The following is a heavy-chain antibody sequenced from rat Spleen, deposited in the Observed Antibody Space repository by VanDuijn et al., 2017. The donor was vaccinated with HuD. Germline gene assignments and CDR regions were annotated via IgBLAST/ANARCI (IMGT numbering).Heavy chain of an antibody. Sequence: EVQLQASGPGLVRPSQSLSLTCSVTGYSITSNYWVWIRKFPGNNMEWIGHISYSGSSSYHPSLKSRISITRDTSKNQFFLQLNSVTTEDTATYYCERYWKLGYYWYFDFWGPGTMVTVSS. CDR3: ERYWKLGYYWYFDF. D-gene: IGHD5-1*01. CDR1: GYSITSNY. CDR2: ISYSGSS. J-gene: IGHJ1*01. V-gene: IGHV3-1*01.